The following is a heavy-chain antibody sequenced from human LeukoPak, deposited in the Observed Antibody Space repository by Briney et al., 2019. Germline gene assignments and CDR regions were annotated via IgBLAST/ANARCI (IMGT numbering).Heavy chain of an antibody. CDR3: ARDYYDSSGYLQASDY. Sequence: GGSLRLSCAASGFTFSVFWMFWVRQAPGQGLVWVSHISPDGRSTNYADSVKGRFTISRDNSKNTLYLQMNSLRAEDTAVYYCARDYYDSSGYLQASDYWGQGTLVTVSS. J-gene: IGHJ4*02. CDR1: GFTFSVFW. V-gene: IGHV3-74*01. CDR2: ISPDGRST. D-gene: IGHD3-22*01.